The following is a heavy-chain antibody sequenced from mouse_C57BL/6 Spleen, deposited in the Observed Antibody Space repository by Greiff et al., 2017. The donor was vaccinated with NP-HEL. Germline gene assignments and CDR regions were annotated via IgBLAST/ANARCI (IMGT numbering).Heavy chain of an antibody. Sequence: EVQRVESGGDLVKPGGSLKLSCAASGFTFSSYGMSWVRQTPDKRLEWVATISSGGSYTYYPDSVKGRFTISRDNAKHTLYLQMSSLKYEDTAMYYCSGQGYGSSYFDYWGQGNTLTVSS. V-gene: IGHV5-6*01. CDR2: ISSGGSYT. J-gene: IGHJ2*01. D-gene: IGHD1-1*01. CDR1: GFTFSSYG. CDR3: SGQGYGSSYFDY.